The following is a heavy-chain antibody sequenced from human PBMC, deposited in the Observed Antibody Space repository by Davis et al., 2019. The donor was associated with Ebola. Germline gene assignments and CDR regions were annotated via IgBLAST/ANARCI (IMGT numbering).Heavy chain of an antibody. J-gene: IGHJ3*02. CDR3: ARGFLWFGELAAFDI. D-gene: IGHD3-10*01. CDR1: GGSFSNYY. Sequence: PSETLSLTCGVYGGSFSNYYWTWIRQPPGKGLEWIGEIIHSGNTNYNPSLKSRVTISVDMSKNQFSLRLSSVTAADTAVYYCARGFLWFGELAAFDIWGQGTMVTVSS. V-gene: IGHV4-34*01. CDR2: IIHSGNT.